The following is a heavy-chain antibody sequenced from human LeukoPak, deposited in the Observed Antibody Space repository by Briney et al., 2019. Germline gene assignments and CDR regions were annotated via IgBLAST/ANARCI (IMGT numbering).Heavy chain of an antibody. CDR1: GYSFTSYW. CDR3: ARFIYSSSSSGGYNWFDP. Sequence: GESLKISCKGSGYSFTSYWIGWVRQMPGKGLEWMGIIYPGDSDTRYSPSFQGQVTISADKSISTAYLQWSSLKASDTAMYYCARFIYSSSSSGGYNWFDPWGQGTLVTVSS. D-gene: IGHD6-6*01. V-gene: IGHV5-51*01. J-gene: IGHJ5*02. CDR2: IYPGDSDT.